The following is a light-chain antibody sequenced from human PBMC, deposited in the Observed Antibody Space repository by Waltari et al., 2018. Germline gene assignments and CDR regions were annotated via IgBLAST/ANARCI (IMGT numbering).Light chain of an antibody. J-gene: IGLJ2*01. CDR2: EVT. Sequence: QSALTQPPSASGSPGQSVPISCTGTSSYVAGYHSVSWYQHHPASFSWYQQHPGKAPQLMIYEVTKRHSGVPDRFSGSKSGSTASLTVSGLQPEDEAEYYCSSYAGSNNLVFGGGTKLTVL. V-gene: IGLV2-8*01. CDR3: SSYAGSNNLV. CDR1: SSYVAGYHS.